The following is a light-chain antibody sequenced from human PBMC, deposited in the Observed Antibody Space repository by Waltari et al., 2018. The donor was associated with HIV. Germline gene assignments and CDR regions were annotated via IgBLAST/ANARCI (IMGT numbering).Light chain of an antibody. CDR2: EVS. Sequence: QSALTQPASVSGSPGQSITISCTGTSSDVGAYNYVSWYQQQPDKAPKLMIYEVSNRPSGVSNRFSGSKSGNTASLTISGLQAEDEADYYCSSYTTTRTLVFGGGTKLTVL. CDR1: SSDVGAYNY. J-gene: IGLJ2*01. CDR3: SSYTTTRTLV. V-gene: IGLV2-14*01.